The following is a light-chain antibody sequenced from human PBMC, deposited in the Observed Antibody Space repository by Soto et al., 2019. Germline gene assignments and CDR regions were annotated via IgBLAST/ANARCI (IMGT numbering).Light chain of an antibody. V-gene: IGLV2-14*01. CDR3: FSYTTCSSNV. Sequence: QSVLTQPASLSGSPGQSITISCTGTNSDIGAYDYVPWFQRRPGKSRMLMISEVNYRPSGVSNRFSSSKSGNKAYLTISGLHVDDEAEYFCFSYTTCSSNVFGTGTKVTGL. CDR2: EVN. J-gene: IGLJ1*01. CDR1: NSDIGAYDY.